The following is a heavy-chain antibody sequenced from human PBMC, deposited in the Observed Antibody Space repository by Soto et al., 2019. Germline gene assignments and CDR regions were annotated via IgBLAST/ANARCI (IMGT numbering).Heavy chain of an antibody. CDR2: INPSGGST. D-gene: IGHD6-6*01. CDR1: GYTFTSYY. CDR3: ATNPSSSSPYYYYYMDV. J-gene: IGHJ6*03. V-gene: IGHV1-46*03. Sequence: QVQLVQSGAEVKRPGASVKVSCKASGYTFTSYYMHWVRQAPGQGLEWMGIINPSGGSTSYAQKFQGRVTMTRATSTSTVYMELSSLRSEDTAVYYCATNPSSSSPYYYYYMDVWGKGTTVTVSS.